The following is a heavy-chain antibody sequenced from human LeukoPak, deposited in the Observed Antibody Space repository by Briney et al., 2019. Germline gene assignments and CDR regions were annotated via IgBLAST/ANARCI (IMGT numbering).Heavy chain of an antibody. D-gene: IGHD3-22*01. CDR1: GYTFTNYG. CDR2: ISAYNGNT. Sequence: ASVKVSCKASGYTFTNYGISWVRQAPGQGLEWMGWISAYNGNTNYAQKLQGRVTMTTDTSTSTAYMELRSLRSDDTAVYYCARDTGKITMIAGIDYWGQGTLVTVSS. V-gene: IGHV1-18*01. CDR3: ARDTGKITMIAGIDY. J-gene: IGHJ4*02.